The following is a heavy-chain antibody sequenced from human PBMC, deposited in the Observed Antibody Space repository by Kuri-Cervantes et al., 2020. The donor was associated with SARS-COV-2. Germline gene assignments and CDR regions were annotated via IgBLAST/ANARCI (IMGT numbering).Heavy chain of an antibody. Sequence: GGSLRLSCAASGFTFSGSAMHWVRQASGKGLEWVGRIRSKANSYATAYAASVKGRFTISRDDSKNTAYLQMNSLKTEDTAVYYCARDRSIAARPASYYYYMDVWGKGTTVTVSS. D-gene: IGHD6-6*01. J-gene: IGHJ6*03. CDR2: IRSKANSYAT. V-gene: IGHV3-73*01. CDR3: ARDRSIAARPASYYYYMDV. CDR1: GFTFSGSA.